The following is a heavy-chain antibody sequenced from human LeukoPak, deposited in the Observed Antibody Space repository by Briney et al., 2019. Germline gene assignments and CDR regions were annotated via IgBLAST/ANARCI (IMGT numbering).Heavy chain of an antibody. CDR3: ATELTGDLDY. CDR2: VDPEDGET. Sequence: GASVKVSCKASGYTFTSYGISWVRQAPGKGLEWMGRVDPEDGETIYAEKFQGRVTITADTSTDTAYMELSSLRSEDTAVYYCATELTGDLDYWGQGTLVTVSS. D-gene: IGHD7-27*01. CDR1: GYTFTSYG. J-gene: IGHJ4*02. V-gene: IGHV1-69-2*01.